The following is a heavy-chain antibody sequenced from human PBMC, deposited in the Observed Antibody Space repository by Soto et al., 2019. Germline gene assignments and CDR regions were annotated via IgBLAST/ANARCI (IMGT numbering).Heavy chain of an antibody. CDR1: GFTLSDYG. D-gene: IGHD3-22*01. V-gene: IGHV3-33*01. CDR3: SRETGRDSPTDY. CDR2: IWHDGWGK. J-gene: IGHJ4*02. Sequence: QVQLVESGGGVVQPGRSLRLSCTASGFTLSDYGMHWVRQAPGKGLEWVAVIWHDGWGKYYAESLTGRITISRDNSKTPVYLQIASLGARATALSSCSRETGRDSPTDYWGQGTLVTVSS.